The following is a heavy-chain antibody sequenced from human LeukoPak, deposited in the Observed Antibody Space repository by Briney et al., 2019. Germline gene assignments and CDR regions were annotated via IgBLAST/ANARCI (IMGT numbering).Heavy chain of an antibody. CDR3: ARDSDFWSAPQLFDY. J-gene: IGHJ4*02. Sequence: PGGSLRLSCAASGFTFSSYSMNWVRQAPGKGLEWVSYISSSSSTIYYADSVKGRFTISRDNAKNSLYLQMNSLRAEDTVVYYCARDSDFWSAPQLFDYWGQGTLVTVSS. CDR1: GFTFSSYS. CDR2: ISSSSSTI. D-gene: IGHD3-3*01. V-gene: IGHV3-48*01.